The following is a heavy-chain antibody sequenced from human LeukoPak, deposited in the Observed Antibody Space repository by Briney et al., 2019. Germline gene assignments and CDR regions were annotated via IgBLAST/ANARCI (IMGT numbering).Heavy chain of an antibody. V-gene: IGHV1-3*01. CDR2: INAGNGNT. CDR1: GYTFTSYA. Sequence: GASVKVSCKASGYTFTSYAMHWVRQAPGQRLEWMGCINAGNGNTKYSQKFQGRVTITRDTSASTAYMELSSLRSEDAAVYYCARGNYAHGDAFDIWGQGTMVTVSS. CDR3: ARGNYAHGDAFDI. J-gene: IGHJ3*02. D-gene: IGHD1-7*01.